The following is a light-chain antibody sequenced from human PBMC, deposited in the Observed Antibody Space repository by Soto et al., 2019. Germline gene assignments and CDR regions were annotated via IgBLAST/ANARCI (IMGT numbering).Light chain of an antibody. J-gene: IGKJ1*01. CDR1: QSITNW. Sequence: DIKMTQSPSTLPASVGDRVTITCRASQSITNWLAWYQQKRGTAPKLLIYDASSLESGVPSRFSGSGSGTEFTLTISSLQPDDFASYYCQHYNSYPWTFGQGTMVDI. V-gene: IGKV1-5*01. CDR3: QHYNSYPWT. CDR2: DAS.